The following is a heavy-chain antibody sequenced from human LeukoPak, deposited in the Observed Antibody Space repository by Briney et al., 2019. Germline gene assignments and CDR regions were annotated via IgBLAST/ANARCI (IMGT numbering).Heavy chain of an antibody. D-gene: IGHD5-18*01. V-gene: IGHV1-46*01. CDR2: INPSGGST. CDR3: AREIGPRQLHLWGSAFDY. J-gene: IGHJ4*02. Sequence: RASVKVSCKASGDTFTSYYMHWVRQAPGQGLEWMGIINPSGGSTSYAQKFQGRVTMTRDTSTSTVYMELSSLRSEDTAVYYCAREIGPRQLHLWGSAFDYWGQGTLVTVSS. CDR1: GDTFTSYY.